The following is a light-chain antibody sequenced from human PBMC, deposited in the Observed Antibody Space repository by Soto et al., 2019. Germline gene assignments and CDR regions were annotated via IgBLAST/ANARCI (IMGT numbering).Light chain of an antibody. Sequence: DIPMTQSPSSLSASLGDRVTITCRASQDIGHYLNWYQHKPGKAPKLLIYDASSLETGVPPGFSGGGSGTDFTLTINNLQPEDVATYYCQQSLNLPLTFGPGTKVDIK. CDR1: QDIGHY. CDR3: QQSLNLPLT. V-gene: IGKV1-33*01. J-gene: IGKJ3*01. CDR2: DAS.